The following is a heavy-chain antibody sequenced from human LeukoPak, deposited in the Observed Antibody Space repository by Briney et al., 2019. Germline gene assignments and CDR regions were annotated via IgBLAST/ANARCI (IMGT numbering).Heavy chain of an antibody. CDR2: ISSSSSYI. CDR3: ARVGGYCGGDCSGY. J-gene: IGHJ4*02. Sequence: PGGSLRLSCAASGFTFTTHSMSWVRQAPGKGLEWVSYISSSSSYIYYVDSVRGRFTISRDNAKNSLYLQMNSLRAEDTAVYYCARVGGYCGGDCSGYWGQGTLVTVSS. CDR1: GFTFTTHS. V-gene: IGHV3-21*01. D-gene: IGHD2-21*02.